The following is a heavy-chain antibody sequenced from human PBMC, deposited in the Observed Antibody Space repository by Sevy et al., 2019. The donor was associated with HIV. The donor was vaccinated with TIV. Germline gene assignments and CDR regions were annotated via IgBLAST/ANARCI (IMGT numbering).Heavy chain of an antibody. CDR3: ARSDFWSGYYPIYYFDY. J-gene: IGHJ4*02. Sequence: ASVKVSCKASGYTFTGYYMHWVRQAPGQGLEWMGRINPNSGGTNYAQTFQGRVTMTRDTSISTAYMELSRLRSDDTAVYYCARSDFWSGYYPIYYFDYWGQGTLVTVSS. V-gene: IGHV1-2*06. D-gene: IGHD3-3*01. CDR1: GYTFTGYY. CDR2: INPNSGGT.